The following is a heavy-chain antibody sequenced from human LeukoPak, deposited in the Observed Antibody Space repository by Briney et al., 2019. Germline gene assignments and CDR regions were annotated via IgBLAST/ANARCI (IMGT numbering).Heavy chain of an antibody. V-gene: IGHV3-9*01. Sequence: GRSLRLSCAASGFTFDDYAMHWVRQAPGKGLEWVSGISWNSGSIGYADSVKGRFTISRDNAKNSLYLQMNSLRAEDTAVYYCAKISSAMSSLDYWGQGTLVTVSS. D-gene: IGHD3-10*01. CDR3: AKISSAMSSLDY. CDR1: GFTFDDYA. CDR2: ISWNSGSI. J-gene: IGHJ4*02.